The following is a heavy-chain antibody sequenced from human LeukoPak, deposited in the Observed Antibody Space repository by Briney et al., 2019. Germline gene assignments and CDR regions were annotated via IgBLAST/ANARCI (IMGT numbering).Heavy chain of an antibody. V-gene: IGHV1-18*01. CDR1: GHTFSSYG. D-gene: IGHD3-3*01. CDR3: AREKMSGPASYDYGMDV. Sequence: GASVKVSCKASGHTFSSYGISWVRQAPGQGLEWMGWISTYNGDTKFAQRFQGRVTMTTDTSTSTVYMELRSLRSDDTAVYYCAREKMSGPASYDYGMDVWGQGTTVIVSS. J-gene: IGHJ6*02. CDR2: ISTYNGDT.